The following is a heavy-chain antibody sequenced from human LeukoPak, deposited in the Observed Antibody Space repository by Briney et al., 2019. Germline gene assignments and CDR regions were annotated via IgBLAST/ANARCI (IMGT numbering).Heavy chain of an antibody. D-gene: IGHD3-22*01. CDR2: IYYSGST. Sequence: SETLSLTCTVSGGSISSSSYYWGWLRQPPGKGLEWIGSIYYSGSTYYNPSLKSRVTISVDTSKNQFSLKLSSVTAADTAVYYCARHLTYYYDSSGYYPGDFWGQGTLVTVSS. CDR3: ARHLTYYYDSSGYYPGDF. J-gene: IGHJ4*02. CDR1: GGSISSSSYY. V-gene: IGHV4-39*01.